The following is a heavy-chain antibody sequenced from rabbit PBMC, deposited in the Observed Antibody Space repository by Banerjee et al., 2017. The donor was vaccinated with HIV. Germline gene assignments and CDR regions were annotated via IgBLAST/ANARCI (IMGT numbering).Heavy chain of an antibody. D-gene: IGHD3-1*01. J-gene: IGHJ4*01. CDR2: IRPSDGIT. V-gene: IGHV1S45*01. Sequence: QEQLEESGGDLVKPEGSLTLTCTASGFSFSNKYVMCWVRQAPGKGLEWIGCIRPSDGITYYASWAKGRFTISKTSSTTVTLQMTSLTAADTATYFCARDFSAGSLWGPGTLVTVS. CDR1: GFSFSNKYV. CDR3: ARDFSAGSL.